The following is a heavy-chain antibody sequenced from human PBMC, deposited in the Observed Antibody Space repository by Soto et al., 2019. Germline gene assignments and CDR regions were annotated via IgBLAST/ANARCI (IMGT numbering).Heavy chain of an antibody. D-gene: IGHD6-19*01. CDR1: GGSFSGYY. V-gene: IGHV4-34*01. Sequence: QVQLQQWGAGLLKPSETLSLTCAVYGGSFSGYYWSWIRQPPGKGLEWIGEINHSGSTNYNPSLKSRVTISVDTSKNQFSLKLSSVTAADTAVYYCARSVKSVWLAPPFFDYWGQGTLVTVSS. CDR2: INHSGST. J-gene: IGHJ4*02. CDR3: ARSVKSVWLAPPFFDY.